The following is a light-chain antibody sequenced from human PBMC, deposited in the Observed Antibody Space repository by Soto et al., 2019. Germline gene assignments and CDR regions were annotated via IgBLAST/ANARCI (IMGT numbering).Light chain of an antibody. CDR2: GAS. CDR1: QSVSSSY. V-gene: IGKV3-20*01. CDR3: QQYGNSLSFT. Sequence: EIVLTQSPGTLSLSPGERATLSCRASQSVSSSYLAWYQQKPGQAPRLIISGASSRAAGIPDRFSGSGSGADFSLTISRLEPEDFAVYYCQQYGNSLSFTFGQGTRLEMK. J-gene: IGKJ5*01.